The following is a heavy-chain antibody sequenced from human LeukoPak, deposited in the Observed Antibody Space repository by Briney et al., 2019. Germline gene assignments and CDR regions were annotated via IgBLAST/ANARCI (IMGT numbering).Heavy chain of an antibody. Sequence: PGGSLRLSCAASGFTFSSYGMSWVRQAPGKGLEWVSAISGSGGSTYYADSVKGRFTISRDNSKNTLYLQMNSLRAEDTAVYYCAKDSFLQLWFGELYWFDPWGQGTLVTVSS. D-gene: IGHD3-10*01. CDR1: GFTFSSYG. V-gene: IGHV3-23*01. J-gene: IGHJ5*02. CDR3: AKDSFLQLWFGELYWFDP. CDR2: ISGSGGST.